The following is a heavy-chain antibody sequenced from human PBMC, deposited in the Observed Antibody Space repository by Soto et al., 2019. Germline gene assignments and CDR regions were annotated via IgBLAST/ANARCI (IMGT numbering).Heavy chain of an antibody. J-gene: IGHJ6*03. V-gene: IGHV1-69*02. CDR3: ATMVRGEELYYYYYMDV. D-gene: IGHD3-10*01. CDR1: GGTFSSYT. Sequence: ASVKVSCKASGGTFSSYTISWVRQAPGQGLEWMGRIIPILGIANYAQKFQGRVTITADKSTSTAYMELSSLRSEDTAVYYCATMVRGEELYYYYYMDVWGKGTTVTVSS. CDR2: IIPILGIA.